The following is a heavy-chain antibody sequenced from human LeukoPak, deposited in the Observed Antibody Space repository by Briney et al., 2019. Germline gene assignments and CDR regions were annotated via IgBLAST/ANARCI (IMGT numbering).Heavy chain of an antibody. Sequence: ASVKVSCKASGYTYTSYYMHWVRQAPGQGLEWMGIINPSGGSTSYAQKFQGRVTMTRDMSTSTVYMELSSLRSEDTAVYYCARDRHPNWFDPWGQGTLVTVSS. CDR1: GYTYTSYY. D-gene: IGHD6-6*01. V-gene: IGHV1-46*01. CDR3: ARDRHPNWFDP. CDR2: INPSGGST. J-gene: IGHJ5*02.